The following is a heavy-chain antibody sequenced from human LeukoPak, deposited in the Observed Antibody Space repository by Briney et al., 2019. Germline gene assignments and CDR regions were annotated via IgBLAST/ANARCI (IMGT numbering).Heavy chain of an antibody. CDR2: IYYSGST. CDR1: GGSISSGDYY. D-gene: IGHD3-10*01. V-gene: IGHV4-30-4*01. CDR3: ARGIYGSGSYYNG. J-gene: IGHJ4*02. Sequence: SETLSLTCTVSGGSISSGDYYWSWIRQPPGKGLEWIGYIYYSGSTYYNPPLKSRVTISVDTSKNQFSLKLSSVTAADTAVYYCARGIYGSGSYYNGWGQGTLVTVSS.